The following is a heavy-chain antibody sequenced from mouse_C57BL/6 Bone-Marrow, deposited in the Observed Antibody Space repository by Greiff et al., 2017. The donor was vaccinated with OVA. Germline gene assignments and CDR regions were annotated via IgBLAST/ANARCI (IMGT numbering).Heavy chain of an antibody. CDR3: ARDAGDYDGYWYFDV. V-gene: IGHV3-6*01. D-gene: IGHD2-4*01. CDR1: GYSITSGYY. CDR2: ISYDGSN. Sequence: EVKLMESGPGLVKPSQSLSLTCSVTGYSITSGYYWNWIRQFPGNKLEWMGYISYDGSNNYNPSLKNRISITRDTSKNQFFLKLNSVTTEDTATYYCARDAGDYDGYWYFDVWGTGTTVTVSS. J-gene: IGHJ1*03.